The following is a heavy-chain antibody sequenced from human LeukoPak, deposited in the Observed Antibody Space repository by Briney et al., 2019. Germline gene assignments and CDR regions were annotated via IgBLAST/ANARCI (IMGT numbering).Heavy chain of an antibody. CDR3: AKGQAPRITMIVVS. CDR2: ISGSGGST. V-gene: IGHV3-23*01. CDR1: GFTFSSYA. Sequence: GGSLRLSCAASGFTFSSYAMSWVRQAPGKGLEWVSAISGSGGSTYYADSVKGRFTISRDNSKNTLYLQMNSLRAEDTAVYYCAKGQAPRITMIVVSWGQGTLVTVSS. J-gene: IGHJ5*02. D-gene: IGHD3-22*01.